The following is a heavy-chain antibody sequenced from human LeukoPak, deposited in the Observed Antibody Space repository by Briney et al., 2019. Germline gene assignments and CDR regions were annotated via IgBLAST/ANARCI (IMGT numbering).Heavy chain of an antibody. Sequence: ASVKVSCKASGVTFSSYAISWVRQAPGQGLEWMGRIIPIFGTANYAQKFQGRVTITTDESTSTAYMELSSLRSEDTAVYFCARDPYYYDSSGYYYGYWGQGTLVTVSS. D-gene: IGHD3-22*01. J-gene: IGHJ4*02. V-gene: IGHV1-69*05. CDR2: IIPIFGTA. CDR1: GVTFSSYA. CDR3: ARDPYYYDSSGYYYGY.